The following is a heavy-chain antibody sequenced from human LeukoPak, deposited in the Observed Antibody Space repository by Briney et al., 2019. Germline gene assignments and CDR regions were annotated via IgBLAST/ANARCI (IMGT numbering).Heavy chain of an antibody. CDR2: IRYDGNNK. D-gene: IGHD4-23*01. CDR1: GFTFSSYA. CDR3: AKGDDYGANTRLPKYNWFDP. J-gene: IGHJ5*02. Sequence: GGSLRLSCAASGFTFSSYAMHWVRQAPGKGLEWVAFIRYDGNNKNYADSAKGRLTISGDNSKDTLYLQMNSLRAEDTAVYYCAKGDDYGANTRLPKYNWFDPWGQGTLVTVSS. V-gene: IGHV3-30*02.